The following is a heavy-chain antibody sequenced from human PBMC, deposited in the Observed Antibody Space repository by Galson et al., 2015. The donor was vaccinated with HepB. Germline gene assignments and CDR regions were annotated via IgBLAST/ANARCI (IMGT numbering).Heavy chain of an antibody. V-gene: IGHV4-39*01. CDR1: GGSISSSSYY. CDR2: IYYSGST. J-gene: IGHJ4*02. D-gene: IGHD1-26*01. Sequence: ETLSLTCTVSGGSISSSSYYWGWIRQPPGKGLEWIGSIYYSGSTYYNPSLKSRVTISVDTSKNQFSLKLSSVTAADTAVYYCAAIEWELLLGADYWGQGTLVTVSS. CDR3: AAIEWELLLGADY.